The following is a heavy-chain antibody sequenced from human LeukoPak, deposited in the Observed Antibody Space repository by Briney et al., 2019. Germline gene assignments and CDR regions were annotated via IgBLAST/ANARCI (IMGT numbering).Heavy chain of an antibody. D-gene: IGHD2-2*01. CDR3: ARDSCSSTSCRRKFDN. V-gene: IGHV4-39*07. J-gene: IGHJ4*02. CDR1: GGSITSSNYF. CDR2: IYYSGST. Sequence: SETLSLTCTVSGGSITSSNYFWGWIRQSPGKGLEWIGSIYYSGSTYYNPSLKSRVTISVETSKIQFSLKLSSVTTADSAVYYCARDSCSSTSCRRKFDNWGQGTLVTVSS.